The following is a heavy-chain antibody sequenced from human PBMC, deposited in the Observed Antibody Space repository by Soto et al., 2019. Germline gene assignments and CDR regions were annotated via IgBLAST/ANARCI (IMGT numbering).Heavy chain of an antibody. CDR1: GDNFACYY. CDR3: ARDTHYDSSGYNWFDP. Sequence: GSGDNFACYYMHGMQQAPGQGLEWMGIINPSGGSTSYAQKFQGRVTMTRDTSTSTVYMELSSLRSEDTAVYYCARDTHYDSSGYNWFDPWGQGTLVPVP. V-gene: IGHV1-46*01. CDR2: INPSGGST. D-gene: IGHD3-22*01. J-gene: IGHJ5*02.